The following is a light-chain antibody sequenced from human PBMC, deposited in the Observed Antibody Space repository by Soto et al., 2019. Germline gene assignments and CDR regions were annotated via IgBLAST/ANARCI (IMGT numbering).Light chain of an antibody. CDR2: GAS. CDR1: QSVAGN. J-gene: IGKJ4*01. Sequence: EIVMTQPPATLSVSPGERATLSCRASQSVAGNLAWYQQKPGQAPRLLIYGASTRATGIPARFSVSGSGAEFTLTISSLQSEDFAVYDCQQYNNWPPITFGGGTKVEIK. V-gene: IGKV3-15*01. CDR3: QQYNNWPPIT.